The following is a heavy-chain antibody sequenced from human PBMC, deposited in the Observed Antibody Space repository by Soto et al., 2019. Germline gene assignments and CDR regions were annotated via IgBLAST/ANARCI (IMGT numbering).Heavy chain of an antibody. CDR1: GFTFSGYG. J-gene: IGHJ4*02. CDR2: VSHDGRNT. V-gene: IGHV3-30*18. Sequence: PGGSLRLSCMASGFTFSGYGMHWVRQAPGKGLEWVAVVSHDGRNTHYADSVKGRFTISRDSSKNTVSLEMTSLRAEDTAVYYCAKGGRQWLVTSDFNYWGQGALVTVSS. CDR3: AKGGRQWLVTSDFNY. D-gene: IGHD6-19*01.